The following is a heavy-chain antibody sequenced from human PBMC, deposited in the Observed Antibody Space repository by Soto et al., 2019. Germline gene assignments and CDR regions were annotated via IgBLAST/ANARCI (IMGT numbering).Heavy chain of an antibody. CDR1: GGSISSYY. CDR3: ARIDYAWWFAP. Sequence: SETLSLTCTVSGGSISSYYWSWIRQPPGKGLEWIGYIYYSGSTKYNPSLKSRVTISVDTSKNQLSLKVTSVTAADTAVYYCARIDYAWWFAPWGQGALVTVSS. D-gene: IGHD4-17*01. V-gene: IGHV4-59*08. CDR2: IYYSGST. J-gene: IGHJ5*02.